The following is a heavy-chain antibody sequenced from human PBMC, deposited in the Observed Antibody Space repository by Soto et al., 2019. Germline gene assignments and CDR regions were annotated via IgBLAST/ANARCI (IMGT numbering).Heavy chain of an antibody. CDR1: GVNVSSYT. V-gene: IGHV3-21*01. CDR3: SIDRCRGGSCYRTYGFDL. CDR2: ISNSNHYI. J-gene: IGHJ3*01. Sequence: PWGSPRLCCASSGVNVSSYTMNWLRQAPGKGLEWVSSISNSNHYIYYVDSLKGRFTISRDDAKNSLFLEINSLRADDTAVYSCSIDRCRGGSCYRTYGFDLCGQGTRVTV. D-gene: IGHD2-15*01.